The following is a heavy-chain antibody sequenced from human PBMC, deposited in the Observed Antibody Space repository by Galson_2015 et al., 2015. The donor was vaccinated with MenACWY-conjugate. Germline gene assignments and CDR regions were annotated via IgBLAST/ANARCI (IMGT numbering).Heavy chain of an antibody. Sequence: SLRLSCAASGFTFSTYWMTWVRQAPGKGLEWVANIMPDGSETYYVDSVKGRFTISRDNAKNSLYLQMNSLRVEDTAVYYCARGPLKLDPWGQGTLVTISS. J-gene: IGHJ5*02. V-gene: IGHV3-7*01. CDR1: GFTFSTYW. CDR2: IMPDGSET. CDR3: ARGPLKLDP.